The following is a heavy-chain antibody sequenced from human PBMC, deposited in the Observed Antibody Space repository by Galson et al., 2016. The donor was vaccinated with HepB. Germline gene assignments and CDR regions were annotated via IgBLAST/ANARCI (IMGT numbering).Heavy chain of an antibody. CDR3: NRYNSSWDADFFDI. CDR2: IKSKTDGGTT. D-gene: IGHD6-13*01. J-gene: IGHJ3*02. CDR1: GFTFTNAW. Sequence: SLRLSCAASGFTFTNAWMSWVRQTPGKGLEWIGRIKSKTDGGTTDYAAPVKGRFTISRDDSKNTLYLQMNSLKTEDTAVYYCNRYNSSWDADFFDIWGQGTMVTVSS. V-gene: IGHV3-15*01.